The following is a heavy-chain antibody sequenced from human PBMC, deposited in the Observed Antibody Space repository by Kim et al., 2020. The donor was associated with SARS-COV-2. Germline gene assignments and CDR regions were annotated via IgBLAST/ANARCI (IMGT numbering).Heavy chain of an antibody. CDR2: T. CDR3: ARELLHNWFDP. D-gene: IGHD2-15*01. V-gene: IGHV4-4*07. J-gene: IGHJ5*02. Sequence: THSNPSLQSRVPMSVDTSKSQFSLKLSSVTAADTAVYYCARELLHNWFDPWGQGTLVTVSS.